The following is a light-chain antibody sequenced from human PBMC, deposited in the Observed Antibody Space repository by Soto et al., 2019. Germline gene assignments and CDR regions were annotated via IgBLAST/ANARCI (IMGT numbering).Light chain of an antibody. J-gene: IGKJ1*01. V-gene: IGKV1-39*01. CDR1: QSISSY. Sequence: DIQMTQSPSSLSASVGDRVTITCRASQSISSYLNWYQQKPGKAPKLLIYAASSLQSGVPSRFSVSGSGTAFTLTISSLQPEDFATYYCQQSYSTPRTFGQGTKVEIK. CDR2: AAS. CDR3: QQSYSTPRT.